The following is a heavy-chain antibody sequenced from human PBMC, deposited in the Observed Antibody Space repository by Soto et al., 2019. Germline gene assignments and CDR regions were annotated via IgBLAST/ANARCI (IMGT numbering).Heavy chain of an antibody. V-gene: IGHV4-30-4*01. CDR2: IYKSATT. CDR1: GDSISTVDYF. CDR3: ARGRYCLTGRCFPNWFDS. J-gene: IGHJ5*01. D-gene: IGHD2-15*01. Sequence: SETLSLTCSFSGDSISTVDYFWAWIRQPPGQALEYIGYIYKSATTYYNPSFESRVAISLDTSKSQFSLNVTSVTAADTAVYFCARGRYCLTGRCFPNWFDSWGQGTLVTV.